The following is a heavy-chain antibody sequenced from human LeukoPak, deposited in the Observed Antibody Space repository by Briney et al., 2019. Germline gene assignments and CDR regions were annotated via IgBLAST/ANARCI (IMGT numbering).Heavy chain of an antibody. Sequence: GRSLRLSCAASGFTFSSYGMHWVRQAPGKGLEWVAVISYDGSNKYYADSVKGRFTISRDNSKNTLYLQMNSLRAEDTAVYYCAKDRSRSYGRPAAVDAFDIWGQGTMVTVSS. J-gene: IGHJ3*02. CDR3: AKDRSRSYGRPAAVDAFDI. CDR2: ISYDGSNK. D-gene: IGHD1-26*01. V-gene: IGHV3-30*18. CDR1: GFTFSSYG.